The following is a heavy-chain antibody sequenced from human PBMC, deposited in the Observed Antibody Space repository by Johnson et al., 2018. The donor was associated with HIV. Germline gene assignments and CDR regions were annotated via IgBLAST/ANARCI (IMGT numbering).Heavy chain of an antibody. J-gene: IGHJ3*02. CDR3: ARVLRFLEWLSYNTDDAFDI. Sequence: QVQLVESGGGVVQPGRSLRLSCAASGFTFSSYAMHWVRQAPGTGLEWVAVISYDGSNKYYADSLKGRFTISRDHSKNTLYLQMNSLRAEDTAVYYCARVLRFLEWLSYNTDDAFDIWGQGTMVTVSS. D-gene: IGHD3-3*01. CDR1: GFTFSSYA. V-gene: IGHV3-30*04. CDR2: ISYDGSNK.